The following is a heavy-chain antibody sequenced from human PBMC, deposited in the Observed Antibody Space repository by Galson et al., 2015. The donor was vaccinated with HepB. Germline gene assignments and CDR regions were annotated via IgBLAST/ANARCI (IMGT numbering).Heavy chain of an antibody. CDR1: GGTFSSYA. J-gene: IGHJ4*02. Sequence: SVKVSCKASGGTFSSYAISWVRQAPGQGLEWMGGIIPIFGIANYAQKFQGRVTITADESTSTAYMELSSLRSEDTAVYYCARERVDTAMVTRDLDLRAYCSGGSCYQYYFDYWGQGTLVTVSS. D-gene: IGHD2-15*01. CDR2: IIPIFGIA. CDR3: ARERVDTAMVTRDLDLRAYCSGGSCYQYYFDY. V-gene: IGHV1-69*13.